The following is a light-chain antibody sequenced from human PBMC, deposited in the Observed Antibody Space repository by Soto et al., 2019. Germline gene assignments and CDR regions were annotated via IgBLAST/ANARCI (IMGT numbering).Light chain of an antibody. CDR2: GNN. CDR3: AGWDDSLSGPV. V-gene: IGLV1-47*01. J-gene: IGLJ2*01. Sequence: QSVLTQPPSASGTPGQRVTISCSGSSCNIGTNYVYWYQQLPGTAPKLLIYGNNQRPSGVPDRFSVSKSGTSASLAISGLRSEDEADYYCAGWDDSLSGPVIGGGTKLTVL. CDR1: SCNIGTNY.